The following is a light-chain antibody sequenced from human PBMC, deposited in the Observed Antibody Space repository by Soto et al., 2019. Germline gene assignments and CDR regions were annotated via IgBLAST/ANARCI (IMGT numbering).Light chain of an antibody. CDR2: GAS. J-gene: IGKJ1*01. CDR3: QQYGSSGT. CDR1: QSVNSDY. V-gene: IGKV3-20*01. Sequence: EIVLTQSPGTLPLSPGERATLACRASQSVNSDYLAWFQQNPGQAPRLLIYGASTRTTGIPGRFSGSGSGTDFTLTIGRLEPEDFAVYYCQQYGSSGTFGQGTKVDIK.